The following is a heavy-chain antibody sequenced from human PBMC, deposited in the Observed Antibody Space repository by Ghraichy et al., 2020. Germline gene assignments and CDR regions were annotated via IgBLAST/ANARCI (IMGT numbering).Heavy chain of an antibody. D-gene: IGHD4-23*01. CDR3: ARASTVVRFYYYDGMDV. CDR2: ISSSSRNK. CDR1: GFTFSSYD. Sequence: GESLNISCVGSGFTFSSYDMNWVRQSPGKGLEWVSYISSSSRNKFYADSVKGRFTISRDNAQKSLSLQMDSLRDEDTAIYYCARASTVVRFYYYDGMDVWGQGTTVTVSS. V-gene: IGHV3-48*02. J-gene: IGHJ6*02.